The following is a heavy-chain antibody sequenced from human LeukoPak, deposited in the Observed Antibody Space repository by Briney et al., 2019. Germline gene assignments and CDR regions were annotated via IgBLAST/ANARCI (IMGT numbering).Heavy chain of an antibody. D-gene: IGHD6-19*01. CDR2: ISSSSSYI. J-gene: IGHJ6*02. Sequence: GGSLRLSCAASVFTFSSYSMNWVRQAPGKGLEWVSSISSSSSYIYYADSVKGRFTISRDNAKNSLYLQMNSLRDEDTAVYYCAREMLSGWLLSYYYYGMDVWGQGTRSPSP. CDR1: VFTFSSYS. V-gene: IGHV3-21*01. CDR3: AREMLSGWLLSYYYYGMDV.